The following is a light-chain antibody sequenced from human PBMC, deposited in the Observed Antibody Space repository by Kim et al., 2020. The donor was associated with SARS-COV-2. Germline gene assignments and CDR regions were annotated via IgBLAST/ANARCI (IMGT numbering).Light chain of an antibody. CDR2: AAS. CDR3: QQLNSYPIS. Sequence: GDRVTITCRASQGIGTYLAWYQQKPRKAPKLLIYAASTLQSGVPSRFGGSGSGTDFTLTISSLQPEDFATYYCQQLNSYPISFG. J-gene: IGKJ4*01. V-gene: IGKV1-9*01. CDR1: QGIGTY.